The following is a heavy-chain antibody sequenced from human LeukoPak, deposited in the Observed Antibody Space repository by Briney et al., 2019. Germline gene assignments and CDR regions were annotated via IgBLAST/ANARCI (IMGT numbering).Heavy chain of an antibody. CDR3: ARGRSRNAYNYDY. CDR1: GGSISSGGYY. V-gene: IGHV4-61*08. D-gene: IGHD5-24*01. J-gene: IGHJ4*02. CDR2: IFYSGST. Sequence: PSQTLSLTCTVSGGSISSGGYYWSWIRQPPGKGLEWIGYIFYSGSTNYTPSLKSRVTMSVDTSKNQFSLKLSSVTAADTAVYYCARGRSRNAYNYDYWGQGTLVAVSS.